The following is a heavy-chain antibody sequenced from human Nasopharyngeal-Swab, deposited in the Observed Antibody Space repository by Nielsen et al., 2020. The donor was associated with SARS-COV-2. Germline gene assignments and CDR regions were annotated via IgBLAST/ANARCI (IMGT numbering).Heavy chain of an antibody. D-gene: IGHD3-10*01. J-gene: IGHJ3*01. Sequence: GGSLRLSCAASGFTFGTYSMNWVRQAPGKGLEWVSSISSSSTYIYYSDSVKGRFTISRDNAKNSLYLQMNSLRAEYTAVYYCAGAYGSGSYFAFDLWGQGTMVTVSS. CDR2: ISSSSTYI. CDR1: GFTFGTYS. CDR3: AGAYGSGSYFAFDL. V-gene: IGHV3-21*01.